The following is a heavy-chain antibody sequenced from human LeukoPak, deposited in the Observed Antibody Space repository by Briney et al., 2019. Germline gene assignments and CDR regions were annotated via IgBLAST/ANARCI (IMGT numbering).Heavy chain of an antibody. J-gene: IGHJ4*02. CDR1: GFTFRTYG. V-gene: IGHV3-33*01. CDR2: IWYDGSRG. Sequence: GGSLRLSCAASGFTFRTYGMHWVRQAPGKGLEWVAVIWYDGSRGYCADSVKGRCTISRDNSENTLYLQMDSLRAEDTAVYYCARWREPTFDYWGQGTLVTVSS. CDR3: ARWREPTFDY. D-gene: IGHD1-26*01.